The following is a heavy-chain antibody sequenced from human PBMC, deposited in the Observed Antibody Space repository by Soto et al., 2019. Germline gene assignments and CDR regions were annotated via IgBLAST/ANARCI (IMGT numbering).Heavy chain of an antibody. D-gene: IGHD3-22*01. CDR2: INGYNGNT. CDR1: GYTFTSYG. Sequence: GASVKVSCKASGYTFTSYGISWVRQAPGQGLDWMGCINGYNGNTNYAQKLQGRVTMTTDTSTSTAYMELRSLRSDDTAVYYCARAYYCDTSGYYHRRAFDIWAQRTMVTVSS. V-gene: IGHV1-18*01. CDR3: ARAYYCDTSGYYHRRAFDI. J-gene: IGHJ3*02.